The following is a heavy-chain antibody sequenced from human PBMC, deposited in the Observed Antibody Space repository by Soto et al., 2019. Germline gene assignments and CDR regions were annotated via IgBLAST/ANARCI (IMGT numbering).Heavy chain of an antibody. Sequence: QIQLQESGPGMVKPSETLSLTCTVYGASVSSGRYYWTWIRQAPGKGLEWIGYVYYSGSTNYNPSLKSRISISLDTSTNHVSLKRSSVTAADTAIYYCARERMGGRQGLDVWGQGTTVTVSS. D-gene: IGHD3-16*01. CDR1: GASVSSGRYY. CDR2: VYYSGST. V-gene: IGHV4-61*03. J-gene: IGHJ6*02. CDR3: ARERMGGRQGLDV.